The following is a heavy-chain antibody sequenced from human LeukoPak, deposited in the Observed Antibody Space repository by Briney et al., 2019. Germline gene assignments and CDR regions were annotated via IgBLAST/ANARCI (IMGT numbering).Heavy chain of an antibody. D-gene: IGHD2-21*02. J-gene: IGHJ3*02. Sequence: GGSLRLSCAASGFTFSSYAMHWVRQAAGKGLEWVAVISYDGINKFYADSVKGRFTISRDNSKNTLYLQMNSLRAEDTAVYYCAKTKVGTGLDALDIWGQGTMVTVSS. V-gene: IGHV3-30-3*02. CDR1: GFTFSSYA. CDR3: AKTKVGTGLDALDI. CDR2: ISYDGINK.